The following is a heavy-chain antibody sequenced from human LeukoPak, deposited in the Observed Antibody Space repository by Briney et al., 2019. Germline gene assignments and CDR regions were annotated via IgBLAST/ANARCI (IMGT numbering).Heavy chain of an antibody. D-gene: IGHD3-22*01. CDR3: ARWVTTNDNYFSYYMDV. V-gene: IGHV1-18*01. J-gene: IGHJ6*03. CDR1: GYTFTNYG. Sequence: ASLTLSCTASGYTFTNYGIRWVRQAHRQRIEWMGWISAYNGNTNYAQRLQGRVTMTTDTSTSTAFMDLRSLTSDDTAVYYCARWVTTNDNYFSYYMDVWGTGTTVTDS. CDR2: ISAYNGNT.